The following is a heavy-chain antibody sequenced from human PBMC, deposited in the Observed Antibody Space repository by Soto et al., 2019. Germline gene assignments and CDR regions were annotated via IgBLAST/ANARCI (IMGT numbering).Heavy chain of an antibody. J-gene: IGHJ3*02. CDR2: IYYSGGT. V-gene: IGHV4-59*01. CDR1: GGSISTDY. Sequence: QVQLQESGPGLVKPSETLSLTCSVTGGSISTDYWTWIRQPPGKGLEWIGYIYYSGGTNYNPSLKSRVSMSVDAFKNHFSGKLSSVTAADTAVYYCARERSGFDAFDIWGQGTMVTVSS. CDR3: ARERSGFDAFDI. D-gene: IGHD3-22*01.